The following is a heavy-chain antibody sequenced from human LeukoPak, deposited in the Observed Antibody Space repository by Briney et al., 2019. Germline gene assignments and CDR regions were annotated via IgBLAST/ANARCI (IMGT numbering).Heavy chain of an antibody. Sequence: ETLSLTCTVSGGSISSYYWSWIRQPPGKGLEWIGYIYYSGSTNYNPSLKSRVTLSVDTSKNQFSLKLSSVTAADTAVYYCARVTGKWFAGLIVDDCGQASLVTVSS. CDR2: IYYSGST. CDR1: GGSISSYY. V-gene: IGHV4-59*01. CDR3: ARVTGKWFAGLIVDD. D-gene: IGHD3-10*01. J-gene: IGHJ4*02.